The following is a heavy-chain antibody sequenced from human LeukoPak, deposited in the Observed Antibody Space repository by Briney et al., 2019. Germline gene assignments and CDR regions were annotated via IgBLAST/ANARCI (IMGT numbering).Heavy chain of an antibody. J-gene: IGHJ5*02. V-gene: IGHV1-18*01. CDR2: ISAYNGNT. CDR1: CYTFSRYG. D-gene: IGHD3-10*01. CDR3: ARVLTMVRGAFNWFDP. Sequence: GASVKVSCKASCYTFSRYGISWVRQAPGQGVEWMGWISAYNGNTNYAQKLQGRVTMTTDTSTSTAYMELRSLRSDDTAVYYCARVLTMVRGAFNWFDPWGQGTLVTVSS.